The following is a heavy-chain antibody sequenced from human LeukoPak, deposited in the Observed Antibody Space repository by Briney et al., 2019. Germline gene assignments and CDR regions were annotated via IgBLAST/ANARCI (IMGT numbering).Heavy chain of an antibody. J-gene: IGHJ4*02. CDR3: ARGSGYIFLDY. CDR1: GYSFTSYG. Sequence: ASVKVSCKASGYSFTSYGITWVRQAPGQGLEWMGWISAYNGNTNYAQKVQGRVTMTTDTSTSTAYMEVRSLRSDDTAVYYCARGSGYIFLDYWGQGTLVTVSS. V-gene: IGHV1-18*01. CDR2: ISAYNGNT. D-gene: IGHD5-18*01.